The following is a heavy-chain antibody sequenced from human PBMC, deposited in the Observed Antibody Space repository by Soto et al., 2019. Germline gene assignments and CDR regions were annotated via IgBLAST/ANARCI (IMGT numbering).Heavy chain of an antibody. Sequence: PGGSLRLSCAASGFTLSSYAIHWVRQAPGKGLEWVAIIWFDGSNKYYADSVKGRFSISRDNSKNTLFLQMDSLRAEDTAVYYCARGQLPAATTYFDFWGQGTLVTVSS. D-gene: IGHD2-15*01. J-gene: IGHJ4*02. CDR1: GFTLSSYA. V-gene: IGHV3-33*01. CDR2: IWFDGSNK. CDR3: ARGQLPAATTYFDF.